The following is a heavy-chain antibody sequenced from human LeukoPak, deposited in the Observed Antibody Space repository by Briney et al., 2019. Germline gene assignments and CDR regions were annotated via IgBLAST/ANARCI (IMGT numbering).Heavy chain of an antibody. CDR1: WLTVSGNY. J-gene: IGHJ4*02. CDR2: ISSSSSPTTI. D-gene: IGHD5-18*01. V-gene: IGHV3-48*02. CDR3: AREGYGYGPTLGY. Sequence: PGGSLRLSCAASWLTVSGNYMSWVRQAPGKGLEWVSYISSSSSPTTISYANSVKGRFTISRDNAKNSLFLQMISLRDEDKAVYYCAREGYGYGPTLGYWGQGTLVTVSS.